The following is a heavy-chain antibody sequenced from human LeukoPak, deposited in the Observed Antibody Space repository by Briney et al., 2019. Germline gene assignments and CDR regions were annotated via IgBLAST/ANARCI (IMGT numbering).Heavy chain of an antibody. D-gene: IGHD3-9*01. CDR2: INHSGST. CDR1: GGSFSGYY. Sequence: SETLSLTCAVYGGSFSGYYWSWIRQPPGKGLEWIGEINHSGSTNYNPSLKSRVTISVDTSKNQFSLKLSSVTAADTAVYYCARGSRLVPDYWGQGTLVTISS. J-gene: IGHJ4*02. V-gene: IGHV4-34*01. CDR3: ARGSRLVPDY.